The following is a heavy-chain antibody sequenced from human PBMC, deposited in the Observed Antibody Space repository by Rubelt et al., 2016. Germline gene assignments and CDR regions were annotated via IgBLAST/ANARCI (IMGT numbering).Heavy chain of an antibody. D-gene: IGHD1-26*01. V-gene: IGHV4-61*01. J-gene: IGHJ3*02. CDR3: AMGPTGLWRAFDI. CDR1: GGSVSSANFY. CDR2: IYNTGGT. Sequence: QVQLQESGPGLVKPSETLSLTCSVSGGSVSSANFYWSWIRQPPGKGLEWIGYIYNTGGTNYDPSLRGRVTIFADTSKNQFSLKLSSVTAADTAVYYCAMGPTGLWRAFDIWGQGTMVTVSS.